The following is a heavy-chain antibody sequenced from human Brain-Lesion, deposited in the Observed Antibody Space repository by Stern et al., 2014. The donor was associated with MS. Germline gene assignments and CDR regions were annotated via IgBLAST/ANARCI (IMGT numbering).Heavy chain of an antibody. D-gene: IGHD6-6*01. CDR1: GYRFTSNW. CDR2: IWPGDSDT. CDR3: ARRGDSSSSGFDY. Sequence: EVQLVESGAEVKKPGESLKISCKGSGYRFTSNWIGWVRQMPGKGLDLMGIIWPGDSDTRYSPSFQGQVTISADKSISTAYLQWSSLQASDTAMYYCARRGDSSSSGFDYWGQGTLVIVSS. V-gene: IGHV5-51*01. J-gene: IGHJ4*02.